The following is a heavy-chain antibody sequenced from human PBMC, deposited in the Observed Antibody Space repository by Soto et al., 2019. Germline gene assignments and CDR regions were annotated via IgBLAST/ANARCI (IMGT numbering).Heavy chain of an antibody. V-gene: IGHV2-70*01. Sequence: SGPTLVNPTQTITLTCTFSGFSLSTSGMCVSWIRQPPGKALEWLALIDWDDDKYYSTSLKTRLTISKDTSKNQVVLTMTNMDPVDTATYYCARILDSSSWYKLEYYFDYWGQGTLVTVSS. CDR2: IDWDDDK. D-gene: IGHD6-13*01. J-gene: IGHJ4*02. CDR3: ARILDSSSWYKLEYYFDY. CDR1: GFSLSTSGMC.